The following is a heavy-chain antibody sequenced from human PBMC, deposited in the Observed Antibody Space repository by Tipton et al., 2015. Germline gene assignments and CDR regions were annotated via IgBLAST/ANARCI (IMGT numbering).Heavy chain of an antibody. CDR1: GGSISSYY. D-gene: IGHD2-2*01. CDR2: IYHSGST. J-gene: IGHJ5*02. Sequence: TLSLTCTVSGGSISSYYWSWIRQPPGKGLEWIGSIYHSGSTYYNPSLKSRVSISVDTSKNQFSLKLRSVTAADTAVYYCASVCISSSCYYWFDPWGQGTLVTVSS. V-gene: IGHV4-59*08. CDR3: ASVCISSSCYYWFDP.